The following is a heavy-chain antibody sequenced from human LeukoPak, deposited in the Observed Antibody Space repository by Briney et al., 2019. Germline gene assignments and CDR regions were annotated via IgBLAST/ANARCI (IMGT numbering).Heavy chain of an antibody. V-gene: IGHV4-59*01. Sequence: SETLSLTCTVSGVSITTYFRSWIRQPPGKGLEWIGYISHNGSTNYNPSLKGRGIISIDTSKNQFSLTLSSVTAADTAVYYCARDSSRAVGPWGQGILVTVSS. D-gene: IGHD6-13*01. CDR1: GVSITTYF. J-gene: IGHJ5*02. CDR3: ARDSSRAVGP. CDR2: ISHNGST.